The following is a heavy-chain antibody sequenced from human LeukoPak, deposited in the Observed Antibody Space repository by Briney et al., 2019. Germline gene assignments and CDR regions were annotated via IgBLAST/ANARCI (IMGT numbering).Heavy chain of an antibody. D-gene: IGHD3-10*01. V-gene: IGHV3-23*01. CDR3: AKLRGSGSYSNWYFDL. Sequence: PGGSLRLSCAASGFTFSSYAMIWVRQAPGKGLEWVSPISGSGGSTLYADSVRGRFTISRDNSKNTLSLQMNNLRAEDTAVYSCAKLRGSGSYSNWYFDLWGRGTLVTVSS. CDR1: GFTFSSYA. CDR2: ISGSGGST. J-gene: IGHJ2*01.